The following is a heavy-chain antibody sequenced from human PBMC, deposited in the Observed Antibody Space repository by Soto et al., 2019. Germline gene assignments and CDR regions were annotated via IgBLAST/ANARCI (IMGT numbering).Heavy chain of an antibody. V-gene: IGHV4-59*01. J-gene: IGHJ6*03. CDR3: ARGEDVVVPAAMGGYYYYMDV. D-gene: IGHD2-2*01. CDR1: GGSISSYY. Sequence: SETLSLTCTVSGGSISSYYWSWIRQPPGKGLEWIGYIYYSGSTNYNPSLKSRVTISVDTSKNQFSLKLSSVTAADTAVYYCARGEDVVVPAAMGGYYYYMDVWGKGTTVTVSS. CDR2: IYYSGST.